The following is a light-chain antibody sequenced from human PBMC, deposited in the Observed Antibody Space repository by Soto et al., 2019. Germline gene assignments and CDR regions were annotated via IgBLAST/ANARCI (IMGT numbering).Light chain of an antibody. J-gene: IGKJ4*01. CDR1: QSISSN. Sequence: EIVMTQSPAILSVSPGERVTLSCRANQSISSNLAWYQQKPGHTPRLLIYGATTRATGIPARFSGSGSGTDFTLTINSLQSEDFAVYYCQMYNNWVATFGGCNKVDIK. V-gene: IGKV3D-15*01. CDR3: QMYNNWVAT. CDR2: GAT.